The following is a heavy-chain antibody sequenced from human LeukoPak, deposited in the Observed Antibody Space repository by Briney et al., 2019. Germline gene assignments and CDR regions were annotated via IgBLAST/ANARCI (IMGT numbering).Heavy chain of an antibody. CDR3: ARAREITMSGTDYFDY. CDR1: GFTFSNYW. CDR2: IKHDGSGP. V-gene: IGHV3-7*01. D-gene: IGHD6-19*01. J-gene: IGHJ4*02. Sequence: GGSLRLSCAVSGFTFSNYWMTWVRQAPGKGLEWVANIKHDGSGPSYLDSVKGRFTISRDNARNSLSLQMSSLKAEDTAVYYCARAREITMSGTDYFDYWGQGTLVTVSP.